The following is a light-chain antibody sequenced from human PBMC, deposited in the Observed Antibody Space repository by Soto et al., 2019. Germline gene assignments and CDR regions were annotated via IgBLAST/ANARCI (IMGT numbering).Light chain of an antibody. Sequence: QSVLTQPPSASGSHGQSVTISCTGTSSDVGGYNYVSWYQQHPGKAPKLMIYEVFQRPSGVPDRVSGFQSGNTASLTVSGLQAEDEADDYCSSYAGSNNFNVFGTGTKVTVL. CDR2: EVF. CDR1: SSDVGGYNY. CDR3: SSYAGSNNFNV. J-gene: IGLJ1*01. V-gene: IGLV2-8*01.